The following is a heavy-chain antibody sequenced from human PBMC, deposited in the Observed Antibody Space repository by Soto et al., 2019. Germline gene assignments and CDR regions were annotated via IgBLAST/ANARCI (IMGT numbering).Heavy chain of an antibody. J-gene: IGHJ1*01. CDR2: ISAYNGNT. D-gene: IGHD2-2*03. Sequence: GASVKVSCKASGYTFTSYGISWVRQAPGQGLEWMGWISAYNGNTNYAQKLQGRVTMTTDTSTSTAYMELRSLRSDDTAVYYCASSLPGYCSSTSCYGLAEYFQHWGQGTLVTVSS. CDR1: GYTFTSYG. CDR3: ASSLPGYCSSTSCYGLAEYFQH. V-gene: IGHV1-18*01.